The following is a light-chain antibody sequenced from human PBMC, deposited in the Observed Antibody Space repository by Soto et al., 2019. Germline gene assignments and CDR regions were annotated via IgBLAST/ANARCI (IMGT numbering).Light chain of an antibody. V-gene: IGLV2-14*01. CDR3: SSYTSSSTLP. J-gene: IGLJ1*01. CDR2: DVS. CDR1: SSDVGGYNY. Sequence: VLTQPASVSGSPGQSITISCTGTSSDVGGYNYVSWYQQHPGKAPKLMIYDVSNRPSGVSNRFSGSKSGNTASLTISGLQAEDEADYYCSSYTSSSTLPFGTGTKVTVL.